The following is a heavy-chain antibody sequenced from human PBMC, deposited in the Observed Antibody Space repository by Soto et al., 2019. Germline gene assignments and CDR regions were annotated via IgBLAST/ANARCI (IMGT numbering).Heavy chain of an antibody. V-gene: IGHV3-7*03. D-gene: IGHD3-16*01. CDR2: IKQDGSEK. CDR3: ARDGRSMISYFDY. Sequence: GGSLRLSCAASGFTFSSYWMSWVRQAPGEGLEWVANIKQDGSEKYYVDSVKGRFTISRDNAKNSLYLQMNSLRAEDTAVYYCARDGRSMISYFDYWGEGTLVTVSS. J-gene: IGHJ4*02. CDR1: GFTFSSYW.